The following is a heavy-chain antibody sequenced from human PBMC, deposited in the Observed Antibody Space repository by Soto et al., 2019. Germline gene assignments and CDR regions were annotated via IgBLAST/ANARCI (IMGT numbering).Heavy chain of an antibody. CDR1: GGSFRGYY. J-gene: IGHJ3*02. D-gene: IGHD6-13*01. V-gene: IGHV4-34*01. CDR3: ARVGGEYSSRWYSHAFDI. CDR2: INHSGST. Sequence: PSETLSLTCAVYGGSFRGYYWSWIRPPPGKGLEWIGEINHSGSTNYNPSLKSRVTISVDTSKNQFSLKLSSVTAADTAVYYCARVGGEYSSRWYSHAFDIWGHGTMVTVSS.